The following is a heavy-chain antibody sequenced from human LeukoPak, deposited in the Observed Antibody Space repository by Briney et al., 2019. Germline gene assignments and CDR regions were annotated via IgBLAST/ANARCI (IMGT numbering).Heavy chain of an antibody. Sequence: GGSLRLSCAASGFSFRDYWVSWMRQAPGKGLEWVSYISGGSDHTNYADSVKGRFTISRDNAKNPLYLQMNSLTDEDTAVYYCARCQYNSSPDIWGQGTLVTVSS. D-gene: IGHD1-14*01. CDR3: ARCQYNSSPDI. J-gene: IGHJ4*02. V-gene: IGHV3-11*03. CDR1: GFSFRDYW. CDR2: ISGGSDHT.